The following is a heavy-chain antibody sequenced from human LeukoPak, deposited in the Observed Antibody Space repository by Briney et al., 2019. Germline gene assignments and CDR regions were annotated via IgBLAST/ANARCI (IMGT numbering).Heavy chain of an antibody. J-gene: IGHJ4*02. V-gene: IGHV3-74*01. D-gene: IGHD4-11*01. CDR2: INSDGSTT. CDR1: GFTFSSYW. Sequence: GGSLRLSCAVSGFTFSSYWMHWVRQAPGKGLVWVSRINSDGSTTSYADSVKGRFTISRDNAKNTPYLQMNSLRADDTAVYYCARAPCDDYPAYWGQGTLVTVSS. CDR3: ARAPCDDYPAY.